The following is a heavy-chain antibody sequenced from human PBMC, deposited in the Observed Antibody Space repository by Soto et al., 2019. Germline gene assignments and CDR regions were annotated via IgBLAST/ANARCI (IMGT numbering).Heavy chain of an antibody. V-gene: IGHV4-31*03. J-gene: IGHJ5*02. Sequence: SETLSLTCTVSGGSISSGGYYWSWIRQHPGKGLEWIGYIYYSGSTYYNPSLKSRVTISVDTSKNQFSLKLSSVTAADTAVYYCARTEGSGSYYNVCFDPWGQGTLVT. CDR2: IYYSGST. CDR3: ARTEGSGSYYNVCFDP. CDR1: GGSISSGGYY. D-gene: IGHD3-10*01.